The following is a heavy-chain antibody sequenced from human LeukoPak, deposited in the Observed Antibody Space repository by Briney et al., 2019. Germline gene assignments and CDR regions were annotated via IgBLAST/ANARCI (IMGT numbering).Heavy chain of an antibody. CDR2: IKQDGYEK. Sequence: GGSLRLSCAASGFTFSGYWMSWVRQTPEKGLEWVANIKQDGYEKYYVDSVKGRFTISRDNAKNSLYLQMNSLRAEDTAVYYCARDRVAAAGTNWFDPWGQGTLVTVSS. V-gene: IGHV3-7*03. D-gene: IGHD6-13*01. J-gene: IGHJ5*02. CDR1: GFTFSGYW. CDR3: ARDRVAAAGTNWFDP.